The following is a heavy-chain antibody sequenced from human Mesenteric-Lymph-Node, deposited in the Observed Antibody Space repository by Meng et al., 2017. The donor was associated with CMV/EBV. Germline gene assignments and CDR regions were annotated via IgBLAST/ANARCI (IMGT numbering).Heavy chain of an antibody. Sequence: SETLSLTCTVSGGSISSYYWSWIRQPPGKGLDWIGYIYYSGSTNYNPSLKSRVTISLDTSTNQFSLNLNSVTAADTAVYYCARGEQLVGYYYYGLDVWGQGTLVTVSS. J-gene: IGHJ6*02. CDR1: GGSISSYY. D-gene: IGHD6-6*01. V-gene: IGHV4-59*12. CDR2: IYYSGST. CDR3: ARGEQLVGYYYYGLDV.